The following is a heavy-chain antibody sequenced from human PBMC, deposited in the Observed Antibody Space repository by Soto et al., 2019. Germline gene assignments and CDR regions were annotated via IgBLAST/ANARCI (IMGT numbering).Heavy chain of an antibody. CDR2: VKDGGHT. D-gene: IGHD5-12*01. CDR1: GGSLSGYY. CDR3: ARGQEGVVATH. Sequence: QVQLQQWGAGLLKPSETLSLNCAVTGGSLSGYYWSWIRQPPGKGLEWVGEVKDGGHTNYSPSLSGRITLSSDTSNHQFALRLNSVAAADTGVYYCARGQEGVVATHWDQGSLVTVSS. J-gene: IGHJ4*02. V-gene: IGHV4-34*01.